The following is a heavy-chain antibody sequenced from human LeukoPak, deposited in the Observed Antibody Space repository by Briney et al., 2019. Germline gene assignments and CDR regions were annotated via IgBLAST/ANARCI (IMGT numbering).Heavy chain of an antibody. V-gene: IGHV4-59*08. CDR3: ASLTRGYSYGTNDY. J-gene: IGHJ4*02. Sequence: SETLSLTCTVSGGSISSYYWSWIRQPPGKGLEWIGYIYYSGSTNYNPSLKSRVTISVDTSKNQFSLKLSSVTAADMAVYYCASLTRGYSYGTNDYWGQGTLVTVSS. D-gene: IGHD5-18*01. CDR2: IYYSGST. CDR1: GGSISSYY.